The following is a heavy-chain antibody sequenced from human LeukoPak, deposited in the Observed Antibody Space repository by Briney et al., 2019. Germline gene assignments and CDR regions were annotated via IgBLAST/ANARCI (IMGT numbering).Heavy chain of an antibody. CDR2: IYYSGST. CDR1: GGSISSYY. CDR3: ARWRDIVVVVAAMNYYYYYMDV. D-gene: IGHD2-15*01. V-gene: IGHV4-59*12. J-gene: IGHJ6*03. Sequence: SETLSLTCTVSGGSISSYYWSWIRQPPGKGLEWIGYIYYSGSTNYNPSLKSRVTISVDKSKNQFSLKLSSVTAADTAVYYCARWRDIVVVVAAMNYYYYYMDVWGKGTTVTVSS.